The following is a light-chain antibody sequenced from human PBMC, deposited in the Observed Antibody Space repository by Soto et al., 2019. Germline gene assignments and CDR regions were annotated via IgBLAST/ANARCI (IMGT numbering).Light chain of an antibody. CDR1: QSVSNNY. J-gene: IGKJ5*01. V-gene: IGKV3-20*01. CDR2: GAS. CDR3: QQYGSSPIT. Sequence: EIVLTQSPGTLSLSPGERATLSCRASQSVSNNYLAWFQQKPGQAPRLLIYGASSRATGIPDRFRGSGSGTDFTLTINRLEPEDFALYHCQQYGSSPITFGQGTRLEIK.